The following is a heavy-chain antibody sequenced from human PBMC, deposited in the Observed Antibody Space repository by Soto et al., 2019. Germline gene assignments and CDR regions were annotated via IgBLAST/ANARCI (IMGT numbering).Heavy chain of an antibody. Sequence: GESLKISCKGSGYNFAGYWIAWVRQVPGKGLELMGIIYPSDSDTRYRPSFQGQVTISADKSISSAYLQWSSLRASDTAMYYCARGGVSTRTFDYRGQGTPVTVSS. D-gene: IGHD3-3*01. CDR3: ARGGVSTRTFDY. CDR2: IYPSDSDT. J-gene: IGHJ4*02. V-gene: IGHV5-51*01. CDR1: GYNFAGYW.